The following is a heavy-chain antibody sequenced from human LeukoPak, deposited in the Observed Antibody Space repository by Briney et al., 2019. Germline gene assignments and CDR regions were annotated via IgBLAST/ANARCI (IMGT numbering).Heavy chain of an antibody. CDR2: IYHSGST. CDR1: GGSISSGGYS. J-gene: IGHJ5*02. CDR3: ARAIGPLTEITMVRGVANWFDP. V-gene: IGHV4-30-2*01. Sequence: PSETLSLTCAVSGGSISSGGYSWSWIRQPPGKGLEWIGYIYHSGSTYYNPSLKSRVTISVDRSKNQFSLKLSSVTAADTAVYYCARAIGPLTEITMVRGVANWFDPWGQGTLVTVSS. D-gene: IGHD3-10*01.